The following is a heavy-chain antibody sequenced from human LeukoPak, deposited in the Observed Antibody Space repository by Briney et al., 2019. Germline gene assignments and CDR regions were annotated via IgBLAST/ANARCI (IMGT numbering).Heavy chain of an antibody. V-gene: IGHV1-2*02. J-gene: IGHJ4*02. CDR2: INRKSGDT. CDR1: GYTFTGNH. D-gene: IGHD1-1*01. Sequence: ASLKLYCKDSGYTFTGNHMHWVRHAPAQGLEWMGWINRKSGDTNCAQKWQGRVTMTRDTFISTAYMELSRLRSDDTAVDYCARDLPGGTQEVYWGQGTLVIVS. CDR3: ARDLPGGTQEVY.